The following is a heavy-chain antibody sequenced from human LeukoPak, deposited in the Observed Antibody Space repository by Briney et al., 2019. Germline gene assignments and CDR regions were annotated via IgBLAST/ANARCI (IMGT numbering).Heavy chain of an antibody. CDR1: GFTFSSYW. J-gene: IGHJ6*02. Sequence: GGSLRLSCAASGFTFSSYWMSWVRQAPGKGLEWVANIKQDGSEKYYVDSVKGRFTISRDNAKNSLYLQMNSLRAEDTAVYYCAREGRKGPYYYGMDVWGQGTTVTVSS. CDR3: AREGRKGPYYYGMDV. CDR2: IKQDGSEK. V-gene: IGHV3-7*01.